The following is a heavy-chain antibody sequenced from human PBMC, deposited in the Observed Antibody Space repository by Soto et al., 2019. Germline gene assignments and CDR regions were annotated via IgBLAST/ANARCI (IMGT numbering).Heavy chain of an antibody. V-gene: IGHV3-53*01. Sequence: GGSLRLSCAASGFTVSRSYMSWVRQAPGKGLEWVSSIYTPGSTYYADSVKGRFTISRDNSKNTVYLQMNSLRVEDTAVYYCARGLVGSTTAFDYWGQGSLVTVSS. D-gene: IGHD1-26*01. CDR1: GFTVSRSY. J-gene: IGHJ4*02. CDR2: IYTPGST. CDR3: ARGLVGSTTAFDY.